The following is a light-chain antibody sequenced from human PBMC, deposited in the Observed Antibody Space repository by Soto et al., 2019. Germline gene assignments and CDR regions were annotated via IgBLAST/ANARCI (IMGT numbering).Light chain of an antibody. CDR1: QGIGTY. J-gene: IGKJ3*01. CDR2: HAS. CDR3: HKYYNAVFT. V-gene: IGKV1-27*01. Sequence: DIQMTQSPSSLSESVGARVTITCRASQGIGTYLAWYQQRPGKVPNLLIYHASTLQSGVPSRFSGSWSGTDFTLTISSLQPEDVATYSCHKYYNAVFTVGPGTKVDI.